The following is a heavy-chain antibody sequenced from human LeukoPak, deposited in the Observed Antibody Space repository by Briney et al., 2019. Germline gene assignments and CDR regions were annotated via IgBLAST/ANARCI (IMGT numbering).Heavy chain of an antibody. CDR3: ARRGHGYGSPFDY. J-gene: IGHJ4*02. CDR2: IYPDGNT. Sequence: GGSLRLSCAASGFTVSSNYMSWVRQAPGKGLEWVSMIYPDGNTFYANSVKGRFTISRDNSKNTLDLQMSSLRAEDTAVYFCARRGHGYGSPFDYWGQGTLVTVSS. CDR1: GFTVSSNY. V-gene: IGHV3-66*04. D-gene: IGHD5-18*01.